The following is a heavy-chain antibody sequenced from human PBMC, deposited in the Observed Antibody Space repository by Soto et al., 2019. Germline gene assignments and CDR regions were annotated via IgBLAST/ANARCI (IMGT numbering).Heavy chain of an antibody. V-gene: IGHV3-11*01. D-gene: IGHD2-2*01. Sequence: PGGSLRLSCAASGFTFSDYYMSWIRQAPWKGLEWVSYISSSGSTIYYADSVKGRFTISRDNAKNSLYLQMNSLRAEDTAVYYCAFRYCSSTSCYYYYYMDVWGKGTTVTVSS. CDR1: GFTFSDYY. J-gene: IGHJ6*03. CDR2: ISSSGSTI. CDR3: AFRYCSSTSCYYYYYMDV.